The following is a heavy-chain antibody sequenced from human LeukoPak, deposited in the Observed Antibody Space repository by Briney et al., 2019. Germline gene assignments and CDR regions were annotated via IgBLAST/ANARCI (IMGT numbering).Heavy chain of an antibody. CDR3: VRRNYFFDY. V-gene: IGHV4-39*01. Sequence: SSETLSLTCTVSGGSISSSSSYWGWIRQPPGKGLEWIASIYYSGSTYYSPSLKSRVTISIDTSKGQFSLKLSSVTAADTAVYYCVRRNYFFDYWGQGTLVTVSS. CDR2: IYYSGST. CDR1: GGSISSSSSY. D-gene: IGHD2/OR15-2a*01. J-gene: IGHJ4*02.